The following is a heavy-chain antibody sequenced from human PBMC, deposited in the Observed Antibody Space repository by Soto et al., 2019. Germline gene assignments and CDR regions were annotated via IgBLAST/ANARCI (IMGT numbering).Heavy chain of an antibody. CDR2: ISYDGSNK. Sequence: PGGSLRLSCAASGFTFSSYGMHWVRQAPGKGLEWVAVISYDGSNKYYADSVKGRFTISRDNSKNTLYLQMNSLRAEDTAVYYCARDSRKLIAVAGNIDYWGQGTLVTVSS. CDR3: ARDSRKLIAVAGNIDY. J-gene: IGHJ4*02. V-gene: IGHV3-30*03. CDR1: GFTFSSYG. D-gene: IGHD6-19*01.